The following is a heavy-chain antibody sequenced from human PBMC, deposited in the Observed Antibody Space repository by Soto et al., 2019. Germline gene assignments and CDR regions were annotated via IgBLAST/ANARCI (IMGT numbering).Heavy chain of an antibody. Sequence: QVQLVESGGGVVQPGRSLRLSCAASGFTFSSYAMHWVRQAPGKGLEWVAVISYDGSNKYYADSVKGRFTISRDNSKNTLYLQMNSLRAEDTAVYYGARVPIWGLDGMDVWGQGTTVTVS. J-gene: IGHJ6*02. CDR1: GFTFSSYA. V-gene: IGHV3-30-3*01. CDR2: ISYDGSNK. CDR3: ARVPIWGLDGMDV. D-gene: IGHD3-9*01.